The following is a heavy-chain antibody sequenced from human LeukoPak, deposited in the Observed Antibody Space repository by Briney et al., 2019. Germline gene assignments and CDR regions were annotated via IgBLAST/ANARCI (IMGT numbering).Heavy chain of an antibody. V-gene: IGHV3-11*04. CDR3: ARDIPCSGGSCSFY. CDR2: ISSGSTI. J-gene: IGHJ4*02. Sequence: PGGSLRLSCAASGFTFSDYYMSWIRQAPGKGLEWVSYISSGSTIYYADSVKGRFTISRDNAMNSLYLQMNSLRAEDTAVYYCARDIPCSGGSCSFYWGQGTLVTVSS. CDR1: GFTFSDYY. D-gene: IGHD2-15*01.